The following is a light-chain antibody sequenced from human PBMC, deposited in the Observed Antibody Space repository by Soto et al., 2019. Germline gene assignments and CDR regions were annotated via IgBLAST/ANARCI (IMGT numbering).Light chain of an antibody. CDR3: QSYDSSLSGSV. J-gene: IGLJ3*02. Sequence: QSVLTQPPSVSGAPGQRVTIPCTGSSSNIGAGYHVHWYQQLPGTAPKLLIYGNNNRPSGVPDRFSGSKSGTSASLAITGLQAEDEADYYCQSYDSSLSGSVFGGGTKLTVL. CDR2: GNN. CDR1: SSNIGAGYH. V-gene: IGLV1-40*01.